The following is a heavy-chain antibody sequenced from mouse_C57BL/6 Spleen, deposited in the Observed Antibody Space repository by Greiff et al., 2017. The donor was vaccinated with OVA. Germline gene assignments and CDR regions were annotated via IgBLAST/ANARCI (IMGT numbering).Heavy chain of an antibody. CDR2: IHPNIGST. Sequence: VQLQQPGAELVKPGASVKLSCKASGYTFTSYWMHWVKQRPGQGLEWIGMIHPNIGSTNYNEKLKSKATLTVDKSSSTPYMQLSSLTSEDSAVYYCASYYGNYSAWFAYWGQGTLVTVSA. D-gene: IGHD2-10*01. J-gene: IGHJ3*01. CDR1: GYTFTSYW. V-gene: IGHV1-64*01. CDR3: ASYYGNYSAWFAY.